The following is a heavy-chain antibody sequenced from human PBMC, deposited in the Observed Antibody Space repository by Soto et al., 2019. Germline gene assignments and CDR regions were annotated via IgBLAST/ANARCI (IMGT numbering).Heavy chain of an antibody. CDR3: ASVDTAMRYFDY. J-gene: IGHJ4*02. Sequence: SETLSLTCTVSGGSISSYYWSWIRQPPGKGLEWIGYIYYSGSTNYNPSLKSRVTISVDTSKNQFSLKLSSVTAADTAVYYCASVDTAMRYFDYWGQGTPVTVS. V-gene: IGHV4-59*01. CDR2: IYYSGST. D-gene: IGHD5-18*01. CDR1: GGSISSYY.